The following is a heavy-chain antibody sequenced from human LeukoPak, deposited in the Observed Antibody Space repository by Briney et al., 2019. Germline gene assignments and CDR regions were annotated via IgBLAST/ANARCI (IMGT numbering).Heavy chain of an antibody. CDR2: IYYSGST. CDR1: GGSISSSSYY. D-gene: IGHD3-10*01. J-gene: IGHJ4*02. V-gene: IGHV4-39*01. CDR3: ATLRRNYYGSGSYLSFDY. Sequence: SETLSLTCTVSGGSISSSSYYWGWIRQPPGKGLEWIGSIYYSGSTYYNPSLKSRVTISVDTSKNQFSLKLSSVTAADTAVYYCATLRRNYYGSGSYLSFDYWGQGTLVTVSS.